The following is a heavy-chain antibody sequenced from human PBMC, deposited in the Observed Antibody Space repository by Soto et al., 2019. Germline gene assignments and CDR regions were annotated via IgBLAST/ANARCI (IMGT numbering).Heavy chain of an antibody. Sequence: QVQLVQSGAEVKKPGASVKVSCKASGYTFTSYGISWVRQAPGQGLEWMGWISAYNGNTNYAQKLQGIDTMTTDTSTSTAYMELRSLRSDDTAVYYCARSSGMGHYDYIWGSYRHDAFDIWGQGTMVTVSS. V-gene: IGHV1-18*01. CDR1: GYTFTSYG. CDR3: ARSSGMGHYDYIWGSYRHDAFDI. CDR2: ISAYNGNT. J-gene: IGHJ3*02. D-gene: IGHD3-16*02.